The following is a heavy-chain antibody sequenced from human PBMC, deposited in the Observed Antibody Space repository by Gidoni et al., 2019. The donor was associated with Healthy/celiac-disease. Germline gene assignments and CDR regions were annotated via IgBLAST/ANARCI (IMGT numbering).Heavy chain of an antibody. V-gene: IGHV3-53*01. CDR2: IYSGGST. Sequence: EVQLVESGGGLIQPGGSLRRSCAASGFTVSSNYMSWVRQAPGKGLEWVSVIYSGGSTYYADSVKGRFTISRDNSKNTLYLQMNSLRAEDTAVYYCAREPSGLDGTDFDYWGQGTLVTVSS. D-gene: IGHD1-26*01. J-gene: IGHJ4*02. CDR3: AREPSGLDGTDFDY. CDR1: GFTVSSNY.